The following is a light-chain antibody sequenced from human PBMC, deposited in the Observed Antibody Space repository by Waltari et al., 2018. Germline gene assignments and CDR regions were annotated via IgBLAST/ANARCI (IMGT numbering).Light chain of an antibody. J-gene: IGKJ2*01. CDR2: GAS. CDR3: QQYGGSPTYT. V-gene: IGKV3-20*01. Sequence: VLTQSPGTLSLSPGERATLSCRASQSVSSNYLAWYQQRPGQAPRFLFFGASSRATGVPDRFSGSVSGTDFTLTISRLEPEDFAVYFCQQYGGSPTYTFGQGTKLEIK. CDR1: QSVSSNY.